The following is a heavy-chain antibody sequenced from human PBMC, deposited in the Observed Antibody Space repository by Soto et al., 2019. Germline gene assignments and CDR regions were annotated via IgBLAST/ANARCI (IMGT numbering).Heavy chain of an antibody. D-gene: IGHD3-9*01. V-gene: IGHV3-15*01. CDR3: TAFNILTGSHFDS. J-gene: IGHJ4*02. Sequence: GGSLRLSCAASGFPFSDTWMSWVRQAPGKGLEWVARIKTKTNVGTRDYAAPVKGRFDISRDDSKNTLYLQMNRLKTEDTAVYYCTAFNILTGSHFDSWGQGTLVTVS. CDR1: GFPFSDTW. CDR2: IKTKTNVGTR.